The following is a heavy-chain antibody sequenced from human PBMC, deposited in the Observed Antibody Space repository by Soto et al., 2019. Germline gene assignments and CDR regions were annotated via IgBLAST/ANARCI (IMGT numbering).Heavy chain of an antibody. Sequence: GGSLRLSCAASGFTFSHYWMSWVRQAPGKGLEWVANIKQDGSEKNYVGSVKGRFTISRDNARNSLYLQMNSLRADDSAVYFCARETDAFDMWGQGTVVTVS. J-gene: IGHJ3*02. CDR1: GFTFSHYW. CDR3: ARETDAFDM. V-gene: IGHV3-7*03. CDR2: IKQDGSEK.